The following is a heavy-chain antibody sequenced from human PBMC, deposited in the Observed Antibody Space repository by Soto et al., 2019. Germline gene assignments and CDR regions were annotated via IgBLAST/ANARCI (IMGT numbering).Heavy chain of an antibody. V-gene: IGHV1-69*01. Sequence: QVQLVQSGAEVKKPGSSVKVSCKASGGTFSSYAISWVRQAPGQGLEWMGGIIPIFGTANYAQKFQGRVTITAEESKSTAYMELSSLRSEDTAVYYCASSGITMVRGVNPGLIYGMDVWGQGTTVTVSS. CDR3: ASSGITMVRGVNPGLIYGMDV. J-gene: IGHJ6*02. CDR2: IIPIFGTA. CDR1: GGTFSSYA. D-gene: IGHD3-10*01.